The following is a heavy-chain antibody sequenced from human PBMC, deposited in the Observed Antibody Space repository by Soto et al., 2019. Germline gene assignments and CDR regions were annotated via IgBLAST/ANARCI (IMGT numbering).Heavy chain of an antibody. CDR2: IWYDGSNK. CDR3: ARDRWVTMVRGVIVGYGMDV. Sequence: QVQLVESGGGVVQPGRSLRLSCAASGFTFSSYGMHWVREAPGKGLEWVAVIWYDGSNKYYADSVKGRFTISRDNSKNTLDLQMNSLRAEDTAVYYCARDRWVTMVRGVIVGYGMDVWGQGTTVTVSS. D-gene: IGHD3-10*01. V-gene: IGHV3-33*01. J-gene: IGHJ6*02. CDR1: GFTFSSYG.